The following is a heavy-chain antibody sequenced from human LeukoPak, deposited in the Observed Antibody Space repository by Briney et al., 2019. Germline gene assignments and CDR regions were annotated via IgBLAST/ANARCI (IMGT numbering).Heavy chain of an antibody. Sequence: SSETLSLTCAVYGGSFSGYYWSWIRQPPGKGLEWIGEINHSGSTNYNPSLKSRVTISVDTSKNQFSLKLSSVTAADTAVYYCARGGYCSSTSCYYYYYYMDVWGKGTTVTVSS. V-gene: IGHV4-34*01. CDR2: INHSGST. J-gene: IGHJ6*03. D-gene: IGHD2-2*01. CDR1: GGSFSGYY. CDR3: ARGGYCSSTSCYYYYYYMDV.